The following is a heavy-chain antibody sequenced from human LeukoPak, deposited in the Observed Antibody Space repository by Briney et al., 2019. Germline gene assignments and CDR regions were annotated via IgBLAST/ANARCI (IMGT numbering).Heavy chain of an antibody. J-gene: IGHJ4*02. CDR2: ISYDGSNK. Sequence: GGSLRLSCAASGFTFSSYAMHWVRQAPGKGLEWVSVISYDGSNKYYVDSGKGRFTISRDNSKNTLYLQMNSLRAEDTAVYYCARDQVVNNYFDYWGPGTLVTVSS. V-gene: IGHV3-30-3*01. CDR3: ARDQVVNNYFDY. D-gene: IGHD4-23*01. CDR1: GFTFSSYA.